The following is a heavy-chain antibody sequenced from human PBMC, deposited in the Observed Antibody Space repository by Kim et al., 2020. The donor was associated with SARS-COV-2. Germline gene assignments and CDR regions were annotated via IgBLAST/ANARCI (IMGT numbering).Heavy chain of an antibody. Sequence: SETLSLTCTVSGGSISSSSYYWGWIRQPPGKGLEWIGSIYYSGSTYYNPSLKSRVTISVDTSKNQFSLKLSSVTAADTAVYYCARPASSSDAFDIWGQGTMVTVSS. J-gene: IGHJ3*02. V-gene: IGHV4-39*01. CDR3: ARPASSSDAFDI. CDR1: GGSISSSSYY. CDR2: IYYSGST. D-gene: IGHD6-13*01.